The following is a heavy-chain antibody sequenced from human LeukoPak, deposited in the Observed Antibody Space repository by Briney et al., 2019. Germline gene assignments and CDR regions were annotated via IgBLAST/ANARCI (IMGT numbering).Heavy chain of an antibody. CDR3: ARKDKWSRAPYYFDY. Sequence: KPSETLSLTCTVSGGSISSSYYYWGWIRQPPGKGLEWIGEINHSGSTNYNPSLKSRVTISVDTSKNQFSLKLSSVTAADTAVYYCARKDKWSRAPYYFDYWGQGTLVTVSS. J-gene: IGHJ4*02. CDR1: GGSISSSYYY. CDR2: INHSGST. D-gene: IGHD2-15*01. V-gene: IGHV4-39*07.